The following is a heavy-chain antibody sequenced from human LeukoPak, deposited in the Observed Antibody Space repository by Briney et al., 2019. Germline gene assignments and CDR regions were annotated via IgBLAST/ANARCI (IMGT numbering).Heavy chain of an antibody. CDR2: ISSSSSYI. D-gene: IGHD3-22*01. Sequence: PGGSLRLSCAASGFTFSNYNMNWVRQAPGKGLEWVSSISSSSSYIKYADSVKGQFTFSRDNAKNSLFLQMNSLRDEDTAVYHCARNYYYDTWGQGTLVTVSS. CDR3: ARNYYYDT. V-gene: IGHV3-21*01. CDR1: GFTFSNYN. J-gene: IGHJ4*02.